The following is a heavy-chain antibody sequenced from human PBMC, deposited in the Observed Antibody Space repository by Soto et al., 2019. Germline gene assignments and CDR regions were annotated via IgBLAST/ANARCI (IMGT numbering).Heavy chain of an antibody. CDR3: AKPDYYHPDRATLKDV. CDR2: IYYSGST. D-gene: IGHD1-26*01. Sequence: SEPLSLPCAVSGGTISSSGYYWVWIRQPPGKGLEWIRSIYYSGSTSYNPSLKSRVTISVDTSKKQFSLKLRSVTAAAASVYSCAKPDYYHPDRATLKDVWGQGTTVTVSS. J-gene: IGHJ6*02. V-gene: IGHV4-39*01. CDR1: GGTISSSGYY.